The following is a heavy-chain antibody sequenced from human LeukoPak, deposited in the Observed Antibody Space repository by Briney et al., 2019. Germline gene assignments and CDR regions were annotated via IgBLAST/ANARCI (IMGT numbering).Heavy chain of an antibody. J-gene: IGHJ5*02. CDR3: ARTLVAAGNNWFDP. D-gene: IGHD6-13*01. CDR1: GYTFTSYD. CDR2: IIPIFGTA. Sequence: SVKVSCKASGYTFTSYDINWVRQAPGQGLEWMGGIIPIFGTANYAQKFQGRVTITTDESTSTAYMELSSLRSEDTAVYYCARTLVAAGNNWFDPWGQGTLVTVSS. V-gene: IGHV1-69*05.